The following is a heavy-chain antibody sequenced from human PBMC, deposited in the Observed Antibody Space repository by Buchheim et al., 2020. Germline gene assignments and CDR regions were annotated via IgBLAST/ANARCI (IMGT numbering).Heavy chain of an antibody. CDR1: GDSIRSSAYF. V-gene: IGHV4-39*07. CDR3: AREGWGAKSEDDD. CDR2: INYSGRA. D-gene: IGHD3-16*01. J-gene: IGHJ4*02. Sequence: HLHLQESGPGLVKPSETLSLTCSVSGDSIRSSAYFWGWIRQSPGRALEWIASINYSGRAFYTPSLESRVTMSLYTSNNQFSLKLHSVTAADTAVYYCAREGWGAKSEDDDWGPGTL.